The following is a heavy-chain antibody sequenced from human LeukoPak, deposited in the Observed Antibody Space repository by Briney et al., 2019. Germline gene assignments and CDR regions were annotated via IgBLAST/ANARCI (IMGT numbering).Heavy chain of an antibody. Sequence: PGGSLRLSCAASGFTFSSYGMHWVRQAPGKGLEWVAVISYDGSNKYYADSVKGRFTISRDNSKNTLYLQMNSLRAEDTAVYYCARGMTTVTTRMDYWGQGTLVTVSS. D-gene: IGHD4-17*01. CDR1: GFTFSSYG. CDR3: ARGMTTVTTRMDY. CDR2: ISYDGSNK. J-gene: IGHJ4*02. V-gene: IGHV3-30*03.